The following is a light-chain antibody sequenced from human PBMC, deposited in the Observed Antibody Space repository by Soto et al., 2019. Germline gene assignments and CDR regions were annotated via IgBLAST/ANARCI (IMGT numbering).Light chain of an antibody. Sequence: EIVLTQSPGTLSLSPGERATLSCRASQSVSSTDLVRYQQKPGQAPRPLIYGASIRATDIPDRFSGSGSGTDFTLTISRLEPEDYAVYYCQEYNGRSSFGQGTKVEIK. J-gene: IGKJ1*01. V-gene: IGKV3-20*01. CDR1: QSVSSTD. CDR3: QEYNGRSS. CDR2: GAS.